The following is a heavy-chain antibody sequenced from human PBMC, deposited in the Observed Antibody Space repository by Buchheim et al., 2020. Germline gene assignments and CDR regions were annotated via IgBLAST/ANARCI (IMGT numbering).Heavy chain of an antibody. V-gene: IGHV3-23*01. J-gene: IGHJ4*02. D-gene: IGHD2-15*01. CDR2: IIGSGGST. CDR1: GFTFSSYA. Sequence: EVQLLESGGGLVQPGGSLRLSCAASGFTFSSYAMSWVRQAPGKGLEWVPAIIGSGGSTSYADSVKGRFTISRDNSKNTLYLQMNSLRAEDTAVYYCANREWNCSGGSCYLDYWGQGTL. CDR3: ANREWNCSGGSCYLDY.